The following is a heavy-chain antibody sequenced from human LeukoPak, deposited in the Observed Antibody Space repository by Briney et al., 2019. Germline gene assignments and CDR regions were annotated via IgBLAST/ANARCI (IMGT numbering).Heavy chain of an antibody. Sequence: PGRSLRLSCAASGFTFSSYAMQWVRQAPGKGLEWVAVISYDGSNKYYADSVKGRFTISRDNSKNTLYLQMNSLRAEDTAVYYCASGQDYYDSSGYYVYWGQGTLVTVSS. V-gene: IGHV3-30-3*01. CDR3: ASGQDYYDSSGYYVY. D-gene: IGHD3-22*01. CDR2: ISYDGSNK. J-gene: IGHJ4*02. CDR1: GFTFSSYA.